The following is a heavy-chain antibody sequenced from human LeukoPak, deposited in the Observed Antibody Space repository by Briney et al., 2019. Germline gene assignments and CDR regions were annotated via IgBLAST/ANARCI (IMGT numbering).Heavy chain of an antibody. CDR2: INPNSGGT. D-gene: IGHD3-3*01. Sequence: ASVKVSCKASGYTFTGYYMHWVRQAPGQGLEWMGWINPNSGGTNYAQKFQGRVTMTRDTSISTAYMELSRLRSDDTAVYYCARVPNIKDITILGVVMDYWGQGTLVTVSS. CDR3: ARVPNIKDITILGVVMDY. V-gene: IGHV1-2*02. CDR1: GYTFTGYY. J-gene: IGHJ4*02.